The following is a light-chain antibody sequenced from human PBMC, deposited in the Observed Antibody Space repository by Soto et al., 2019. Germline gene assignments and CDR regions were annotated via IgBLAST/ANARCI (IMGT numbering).Light chain of an antibody. CDR1: QNISRW. Sequence: IQMTHSPSAMSASVLYRITSTSWASQNISRWLAWYQQKPGKAPKLLIYDTSNLESGVPSRFSGSGSGTEFTLTISSLQPDDFATYYCQQYNTYSRTFGQGTKVDI. J-gene: IGKJ1*01. V-gene: IGKV1-5*01. CDR2: DTS. CDR3: QQYNTYSRT.